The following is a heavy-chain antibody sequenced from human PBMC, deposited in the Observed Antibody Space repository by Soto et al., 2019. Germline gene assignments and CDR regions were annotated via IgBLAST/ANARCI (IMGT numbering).Heavy chain of an antibody. Sequence: QVQLQESGPGLVEPSQTLSLTCTVSGGSISSGDYYWSWIRQPPGKGLEWIGHIYDSGNTYSSPSLKSRVTMSVDTSKNQFSLKLSSVTAADTAVYYCARGPDGDKVDYWGQGTLVTVSS. D-gene: IGHD7-27*01. CDR1: GGSISSGDYY. CDR2: IYDSGNT. V-gene: IGHV4-30-4*01. J-gene: IGHJ4*02. CDR3: ARGPDGDKVDY.